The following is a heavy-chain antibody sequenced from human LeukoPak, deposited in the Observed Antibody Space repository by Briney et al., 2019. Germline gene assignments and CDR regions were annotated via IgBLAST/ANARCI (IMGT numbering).Heavy chain of an antibody. J-gene: IGHJ3*02. CDR1: GSISSYY. CDR2: IYTSGST. V-gene: IGHV4-4*09. Sequence: SETLSLTCTVSGSISSYYWSWIRQPPGKGLEWIGYIYTSGSTNYNPSLKSRVTISVDTSKDQFSLDLSSVTAADTAVYYCARQKCTSTSCLTKNAFDIWGQGTMVTVSS. CDR3: ARQKCTSTSCLTKNAFDI. D-gene: IGHD2-2*01.